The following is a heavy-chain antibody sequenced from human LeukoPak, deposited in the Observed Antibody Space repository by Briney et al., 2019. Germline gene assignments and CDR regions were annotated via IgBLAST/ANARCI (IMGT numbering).Heavy chain of an antibody. J-gene: IGHJ3*02. Sequence: GGSLRLSCAASGFTFSSYDMHWVRQATGKGPEWVSAIGTAGDTYYPGSVKGRFTISRENAKNSLYLQMNSLRAGDTAVYYCARRGYDYGRAFDIWGQGTMVTVSS. CDR3: ARRGYDYGRAFDI. CDR1: GFTFSSYD. V-gene: IGHV3-13*01. D-gene: IGHD5-12*01. CDR2: IGTAGDT.